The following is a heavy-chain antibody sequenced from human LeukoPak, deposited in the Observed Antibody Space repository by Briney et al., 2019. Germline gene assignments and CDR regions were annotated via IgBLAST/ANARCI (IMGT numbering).Heavy chain of an antibody. D-gene: IGHD6-13*01. J-gene: IGHJ4*02. CDR2: IIPIFGTA. CDR3: ARHISYSSRPFDY. V-gene: IGHV1-69*06. CDR1: GGTFSSYA. Sequence: ASVKVSCKASGGTFSSYAISWVRQAPGQGLEWMGGIIPIFGTANYAQKFQGRVTITADKSTSTAYMELSRLRSDDTAVYYCARHISYSSRPFDYWGQGTLVTVSS.